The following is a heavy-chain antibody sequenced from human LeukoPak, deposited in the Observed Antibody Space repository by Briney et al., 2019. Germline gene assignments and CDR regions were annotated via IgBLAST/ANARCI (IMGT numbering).Heavy chain of an antibody. D-gene: IGHD2-2*01. J-gene: IGHJ3*02. CDR1: GFTFSSYG. CDR2: IWYDGSNK. Sequence: GRSLRLSCAASGFTFSSYGMHWVRQAPGKGLEWVAIIWYDGSNKYYADSVKGRFTISRDNSKNTLYLQMNSLTAEDTAVYYCARDRTTPYCSSTSCYPGAFDIWGQGTMVTVSS. V-gene: IGHV3-33*01. CDR3: ARDRTTPYCSSTSCYPGAFDI.